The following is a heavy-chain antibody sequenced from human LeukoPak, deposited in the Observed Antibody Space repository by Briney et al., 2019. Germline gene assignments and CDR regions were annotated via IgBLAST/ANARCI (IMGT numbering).Heavy chain of an antibody. CDR1: GGSISSSSYY. CDR3: ARGYENVDTPGYYYYGMDV. V-gene: IGHV4-39*07. Sequence: PSETLSLTCTVSGGSISSSSYYWGWIRQPPGKGLEWIGSIYYSGSTYYNPSLKSRVTISVDTSKNQFSLKLSSVTAADTAVYYCARGYENVDTPGYYYYGMDVWGQGTTVTVSS. D-gene: IGHD5-18*01. CDR2: IYYSGST. J-gene: IGHJ6*02.